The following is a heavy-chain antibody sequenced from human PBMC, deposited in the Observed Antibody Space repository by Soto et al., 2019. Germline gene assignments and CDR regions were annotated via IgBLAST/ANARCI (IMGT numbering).Heavy chain of an antibody. D-gene: IGHD3-3*01. CDR1: GYTFTSYG. CDR3: ARPYYDFWSGRNYWYFDL. Sequence: RASVKVSCKASGYTFTSYGISWVRQAPGQGLEWMGWISAYNGNTNYAQKLQGRVTMTTDTSTSTAYMELRSLRSDDTAVYYCARPYYDFWSGRNYWYFDLWGRGTLVTVSS. CDR2: ISAYNGNT. J-gene: IGHJ2*01. V-gene: IGHV1-18*01.